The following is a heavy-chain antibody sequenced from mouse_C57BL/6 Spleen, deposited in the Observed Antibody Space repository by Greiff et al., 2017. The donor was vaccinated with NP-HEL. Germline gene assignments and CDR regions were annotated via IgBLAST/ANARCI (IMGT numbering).Heavy chain of an antibody. D-gene: IGHD2-4*01. J-gene: IGHJ2*01. CDR2: IHPNSGST. CDR3: ARTEYDYAFDY. V-gene: IGHV1-64*01. CDR1: GYTFTSYW. Sequence: QVHVKQPGAELVKPGASVKLSCKASGYTFTSYWMHWVKQRPGQGLEWIGMIHPNSGSTNYNEKFKSKATLTVDKSSSTAYMQLSSLTSEDSAVYYCARTEYDYAFDYWGQGTTLTVSS.